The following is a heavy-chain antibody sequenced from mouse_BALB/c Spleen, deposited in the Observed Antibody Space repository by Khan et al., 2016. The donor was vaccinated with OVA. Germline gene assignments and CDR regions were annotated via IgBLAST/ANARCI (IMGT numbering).Heavy chain of an antibody. CDR1: GYTFTSNT. Sequence: VQLQESGAELARPGASVKMSCKASGYTFTSNTMHWVKQRPGQGLEWIGYINPSSGYTNYNQNFKDKATLTADKSSSTAYMKLSSLTSEDSAVYYCARRTTVYTMDYWGQGTSVTVSS. CDR2: INPSSGYT. D-gene: IGHD1-1*01. CDR3: ARRTTVYTMDY. V-gene: IGHV1-4*01. J-gene: IGHJ4*01.